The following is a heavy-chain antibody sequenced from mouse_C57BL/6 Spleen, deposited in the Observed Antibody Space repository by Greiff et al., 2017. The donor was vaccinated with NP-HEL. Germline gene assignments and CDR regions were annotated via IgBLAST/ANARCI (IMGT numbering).Heavy chain of an antibody. CDR1: GFSFNTSA. CDR3: VSRNAMDY. V-gene: IGHV10-1*01. CDR2: IRSKSNNYAT. Sequence: EVQLVESGGGLVQPKGSLKLSCAASGFSFNTSAMNWVRQSPGTGLEWVARIRSKSNNYATYYADSVKDRFTISRDDSESMLYLQMNNLKTEDTAMYYCVSRNAMDYWGQGTSVTVSS. J-gene: IGHJ4*01.